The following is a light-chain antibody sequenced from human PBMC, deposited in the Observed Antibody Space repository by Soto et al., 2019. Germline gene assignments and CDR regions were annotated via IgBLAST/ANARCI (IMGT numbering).Light chain of an antibody. Sequence: QSALTQPASVSGSPGQSITISCTGTSSDVGGYNYVSWYQQYPGKAPKLMIYEVSNRVSGVSNRFSGSKSGNTASLTISGLLAKDEADYYCSSYTATSTLGVFGGGTKLTVL. J-gene: IGLJ2*01. V-gene: IGLV2-14*01. CDR1: SSDVGGYNY. CDR3: SSYTATSTLGV. CDR2: EVS.